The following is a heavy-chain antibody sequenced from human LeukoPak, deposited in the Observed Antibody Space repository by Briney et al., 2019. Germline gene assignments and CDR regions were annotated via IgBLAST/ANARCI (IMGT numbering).Heavy chain of an antibody. CDR3: ARVACGGDCRGHYYYYYMDV. V-gene: IGHV4-34*01. D-gene: IGHD2-21*02. Sequence: ASETLSLTCAVYGGPFSGYYWSWIRQPPGKWLDWIGEINHSGSTNYNPSLKSRVTMSVDTSKNQFSLKLSFVTAADTAVYYCARVACGGDCRGHYYYYYMDVWGKGSTVTISS. CDR2: INHSGST. J-gene: IGHJ6*03. CDR1: GGPFSGYY.